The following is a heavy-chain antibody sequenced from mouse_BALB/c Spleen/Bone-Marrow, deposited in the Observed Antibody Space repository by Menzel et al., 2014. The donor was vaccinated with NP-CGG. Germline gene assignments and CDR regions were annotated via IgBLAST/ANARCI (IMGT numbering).Heavy chain of an antibody. Sequence: EVKLVESGGDLVKPGGSLKLSCAASGFTFSSYGMSWVRQTPDKRLEWVATISSGGSYTYYPDSVKGRFTISRDNAKNTLYLQMSSLKSEDTAMYYCARGGGAYYGNYWFAYWGQGTLVTDSA. CDR3: ARGGGAYYGNYWFAY. CDR2: ISSGGSYT. D-gene: IGHD2-10*01. J-gene: IGHJ3*01. CDR1: GFTFSSYG. V-gene: IGHV5-6*02.